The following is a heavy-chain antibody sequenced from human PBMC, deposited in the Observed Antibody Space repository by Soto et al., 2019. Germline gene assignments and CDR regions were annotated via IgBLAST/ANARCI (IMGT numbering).Heavy chain of an antibody. Sequence: RGESLKTSVTAPGYSFTSYWISWVLHMPLKGLEWMGRIDPSDSYTNYSPSFQGHVTISADKSISTAYLQWSSLKASDTAIYYCARHAPDYGGNSEIDYWGQGALVTIYS. CDR1: GYSFTSYW. CDR3: ARHAPDYGGNSEIDY. J-gene: IGHJ4*02. V-gene: IGHV5-10-1*01. D-gene: IGHD4-17*01. CDR2: IDPSDSYT.